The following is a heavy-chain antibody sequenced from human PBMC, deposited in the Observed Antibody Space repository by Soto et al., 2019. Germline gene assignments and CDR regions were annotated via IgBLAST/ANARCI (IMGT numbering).Heavy chain of an antibody. J-gene: IGHJ4*02. CDR2: IHYSGST. V-gene: IGHV4-59*08. CDR3: ARHATLHGDCDY. Sequence: QVQLQESGPGRVKPSETLSLTCTVSGDSISSYYWSWIRQPPGKGLEWIGYIHYSGSTNYNPSLKSRVTFCVATSKNQFSLRLSSVAAADTAVYYYARHATLHGDCDYWGRGTLVTVSS. CDR1: GDSISSYY. D-gene: IGHD2-21*02.